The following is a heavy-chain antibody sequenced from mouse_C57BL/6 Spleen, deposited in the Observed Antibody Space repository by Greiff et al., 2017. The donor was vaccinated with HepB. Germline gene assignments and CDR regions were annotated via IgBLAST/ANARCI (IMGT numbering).Heavy chain of an antibody. D-gene: IGHD2-5*01. J-gene: IGHJ4*01. CDR2: IYPGSGST. CDR3: ASTYESNYGYAMDY. Sequence: VQLQQSGAELVKPGASVKMSCKASGYTFTSYWITWVQQRPGQGLEWIGDIYPGSGSTNYNEKFTRKATLTVDTSTTTADMQLSSLTPEDSAVDSCASTYESNYGYAMDYWGQGTSVTVSS. CDR1: GYTFTSYW. V-gene: IGHV1-55*01.